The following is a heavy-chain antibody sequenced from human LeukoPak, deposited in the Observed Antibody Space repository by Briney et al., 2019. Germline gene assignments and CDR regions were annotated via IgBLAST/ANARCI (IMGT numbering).Heavy chain of an antibody. Sequence: GGSLRLSCAASGFTFSSYARSWVRQAPGKGLEWVSAISGSGGSTYYADSVKGRFTISRDNSKNTLYLQMNSLRAEDTAVYYCATNPIRFLEWLLPNIVPPLFFDYWGQGTLVTVSS. V-gene: IGHV3-23*01. J-gene: IGHJ4*02. CDR3: ATNPIRFLEWLLPNIVPPLFFDY. CDR2: ISGSGGST. D-gene: IGHD3-3*01. CDR1: GFTFSSYA.